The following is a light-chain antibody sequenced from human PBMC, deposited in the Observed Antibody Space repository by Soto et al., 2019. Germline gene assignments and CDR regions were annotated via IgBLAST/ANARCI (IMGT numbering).Light chain of an antibody. CDR2: KAS. Sequence: DIQMTQSPSTLSASVGDRVTITCRASQTISAWLAWYQQKPGKAPKVLIYKASTLASGVPSRFSGGGSGTELTLTISSLQPDDFATYYCQQYNSFSYTFGQGTKLEIK. CDR3: QQYNSFSYT. V-gene: IGKV1-5*03. J-gene: IGKJ2*01. CDR1: QTISAW.